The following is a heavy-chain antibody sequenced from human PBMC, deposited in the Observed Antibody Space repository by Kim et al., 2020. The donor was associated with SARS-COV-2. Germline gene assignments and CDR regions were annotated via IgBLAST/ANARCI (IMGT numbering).Heavy chain of an antibody. V-gene: IGHV3-20*03. CDR3: ARGRKQWLTYYYYYGMDV. J-gene: IGHJ6*02. D-gene: IGHD6-19*01. Sequence: VKGRCTISRDNAKNSLYLQMNRLRAEDTALYYCARGRKQWLTYYYYYGMDVWGQGTTVTVSS.